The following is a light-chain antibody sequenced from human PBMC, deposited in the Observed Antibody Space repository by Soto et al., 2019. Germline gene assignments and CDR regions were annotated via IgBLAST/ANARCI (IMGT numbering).Light chain of an antibody. CDR2: AAS. CDR3: QRSNNYFT. Sequence: IQLTQSPSSLSASVGDRVTITCRASQGLNTNLAWYQQKPGKAPKLLIYAASTLQKGVPSRFSGNGSGTDFSLTISSLQAEDFATFCCQRSNNYFTFGPGTKVDIK. V-gene: IGKV1-9*01. J-gene: IGKJ3*01. CDR1: QGLNTN.